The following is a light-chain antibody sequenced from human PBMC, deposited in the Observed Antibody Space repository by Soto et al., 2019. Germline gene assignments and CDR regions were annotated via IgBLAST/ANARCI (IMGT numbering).Light chain of an antibody. CDR2: AAS. J-gene: IGKJ1*01. CDR3: LQHSTYPLT. Sequence: DIQMTQFPSSLSESVGDRVTITCRASQGIRNDLAWYQQKPGKAPKRLIYAASSLQSGVPSRFSGSGSGTXXXXXXXXXXPEDFXTFYCLQHSTYPLTFGQGTKVEIK. V-gene: IGKV1-17*01. CDR1: QGIRND.